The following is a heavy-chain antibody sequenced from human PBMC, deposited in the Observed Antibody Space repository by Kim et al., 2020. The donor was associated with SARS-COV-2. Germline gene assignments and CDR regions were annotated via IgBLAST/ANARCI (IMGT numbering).Heavy chain of an antibody. CDR1: GFTFDDYA. D-gene: IGHD2-21*02. V-gene: IGHV3-9*01. Sequence: GGSLRLSCAASGFTFDDYAMHWVRQAPGKGLEWVSGISWNSGSIGYADSVKGRFTISRDNAKNSLYLQMNSLRAEDTALYYCAKSVVTASNWFDPWGQGT. CDR3: AKSVVTASNWFDP. CDR2: ISWNSGSI. J-gene: IGHJ5*02.